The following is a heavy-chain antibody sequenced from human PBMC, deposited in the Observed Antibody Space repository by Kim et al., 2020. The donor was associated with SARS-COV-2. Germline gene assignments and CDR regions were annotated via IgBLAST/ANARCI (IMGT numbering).Heavy chain of an antibody. J-gene: IGHJ4*02. V-gene: IGHV3-74*03. CDR1: GLQFSGYW. CDR2: IYSDGSSM. Sequence: GGSLRLSCAASGLQFSGYWMHWVRQVPGKGLEWVSRIYSDGSSMTYADSVKGRFTISVDNAKNTLYLQMNSLEAEDTAVYYCATKLTGTGKFRPYWGQGT. D-gene: IGHD3-10*01. CDR3: ATKLTGTGKFRPY.